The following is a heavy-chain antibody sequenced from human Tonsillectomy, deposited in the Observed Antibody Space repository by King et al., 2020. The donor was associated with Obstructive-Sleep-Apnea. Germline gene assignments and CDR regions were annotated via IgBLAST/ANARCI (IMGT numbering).Heavy chain of an antibody. D-gene: IGHD3-16*02. CDR2: IYYSGST. CDR3: ARSPFTFGGVIVKGYFDY. CDR1: GGSISSYY. V-gene: IGHV4-59*01. Sequence: KLQESGPGLVKPSENLSLTCTVSGGSISSYYWSWIRQPPGKGLEWIGYIYYSGSTNYNPSLKSRVTISVDTSKNQFSLKLSSVTAADTAVYYCARSPFTFGGVIVKGYFDYWGQGTLVTVSS. J-gene: IGHJ4*02.